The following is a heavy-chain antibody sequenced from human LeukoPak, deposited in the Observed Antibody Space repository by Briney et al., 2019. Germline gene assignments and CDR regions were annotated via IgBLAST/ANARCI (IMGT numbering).Heavy chain of an antibody. Sequence: GGSLRLSCAASGFTFDDYGMSWVRQAPGKGLEWVSGINWNGGSTGYADSVKGRFTISRDNAKNSLYLQMNSLRAEDTALYCCAREGSSSWGYYMDVWGKGTTVTVSS. CDR2: INWNGGST. D-gene: IGHD6-6*01. V-gene: IGHV3-20*04. J-gene: IGHJ6*03. CDR1: GFTFDDYG. CDR3: AREGSSSWGYYMDV.